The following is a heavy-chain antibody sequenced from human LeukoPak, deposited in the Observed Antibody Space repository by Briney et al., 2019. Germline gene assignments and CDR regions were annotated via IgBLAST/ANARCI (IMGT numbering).Heavy chain of an antibody. Sequence: PGGSLRLSCAASGFTVSSNYMSWVRQAPGKGLEWVSLIYSGGSTYYADSVKGRFTISRDNSKNTLYLQMNSLRAEDTAVYYCARVLWELLGRGGSYYFDYWGQGTLVNVSS. CDR1: GFTVSSNY. J-gene: IGHJ4*02. CDR3: ARVLWELLGRGGSYYFDY. V-gene: IGHV3-53*01. D-gene: IGHD1-26*01. CDR2: IYSGGST.